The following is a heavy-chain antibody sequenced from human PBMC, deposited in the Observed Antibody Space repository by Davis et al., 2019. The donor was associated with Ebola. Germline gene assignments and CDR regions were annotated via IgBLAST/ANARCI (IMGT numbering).Heavy chain of an antibody. Sequence: GGSLRLSCAASGFTFSTYYITWVRQAPGKGLEWVATIPHVGSEKYYVDSVYGRFTSSRDNGKNSVYLQMNSLRAEDTAVYYCAKARGYSGYDWDVYYYGMDVWGKGTTVTVSS. CDR1: GFTFSTYY. D-gene: IGHD5-12*01. CDR3: AKARGYSGYDWDVYYYGMDV. J-gene: IGHJ6*04. CDR2: IPHVGSEK. V-gene: IGHV3-7*01.